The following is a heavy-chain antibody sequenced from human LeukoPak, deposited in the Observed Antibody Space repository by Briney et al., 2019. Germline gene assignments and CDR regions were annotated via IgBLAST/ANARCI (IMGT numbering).Heavy chain of an antibody. Sequence: PSETLCLTCTVSGGSISSSYWSWVRHPPGEGLERIGYIYYSGSTNYNPSLKSRVTISVDTSKNQFSLKLSSVTAADTAVYYCAREVNGLDYWGQGTLVTVSS. V-gene: IGHV4-59*01. J-gene: IGHJ4*02. CDR3: AREVNGLDY. CDR2: IYYSGST. CDR1: GGSISSSY.